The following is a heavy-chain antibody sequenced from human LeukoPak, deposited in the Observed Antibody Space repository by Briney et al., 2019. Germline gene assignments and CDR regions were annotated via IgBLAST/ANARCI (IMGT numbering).Heavy chain of an antibody. J-gene: IGHJ5*02. D-gene: IGHD1-7*01. CDR3: ARRSTIGNWNYDESNWFDP. CDR1: GYSFTNYW. Sequence: GASLQISCKGSGYSFTNYWIGWVRQLPGKGLEWMGIIYPGDSDTRYSPSFQGQVTISADKSISTAYLQWSSLKASDTAIYYCARRSTIGNWNYDESNWFDPWGQGTLVTVSS. CDR2: IYPGDSDT. V-gene: IGHV5-51*01.